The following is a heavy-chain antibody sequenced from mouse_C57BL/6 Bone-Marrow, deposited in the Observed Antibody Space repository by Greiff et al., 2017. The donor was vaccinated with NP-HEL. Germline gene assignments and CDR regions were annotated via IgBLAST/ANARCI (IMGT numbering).Heavy chain of an antibody. CDR3: ARHIRSRYPVWFAY. CDR2: ISSGGSYT. V-gene: IGHV5-6*01. Sequence: EVKLVESGGDLVKPGGSLKLSCAASGFTFSSYGMSWVRQTPDKRLEWVATISSGGSYTYYPDSVQGRFTISRDNAKNTLYLQMSSRKSEDTAMYYCARHIRSRYPVWFAYWGRGTLVTVSA. D-gene: IGHD1-1*01. J-gene: IGHJ3*01. CDR1: GFTFSSYG.